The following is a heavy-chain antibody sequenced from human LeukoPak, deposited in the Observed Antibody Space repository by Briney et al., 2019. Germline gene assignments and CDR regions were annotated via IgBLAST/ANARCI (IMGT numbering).Heavy chain of an antibody. CDR3: ARRAVDNSYYYYMDV. J-gene: IGHJ6*03. V-gene: IGHV1-69*05. CDR1: GGTFSSYA. Sequence: GSSVKVSCKASGGTFSSYAISWVRQAPGQGLEWMGGIIPIFGTANYAQKFQGRVTMTRNTSISTAYMELSSLRSEDTAVYYCARRAVDNSYYYYMDVWGKGTTVTVSS. CDR2: IIPIFGTA. D-gene: IGHD6-19*01.